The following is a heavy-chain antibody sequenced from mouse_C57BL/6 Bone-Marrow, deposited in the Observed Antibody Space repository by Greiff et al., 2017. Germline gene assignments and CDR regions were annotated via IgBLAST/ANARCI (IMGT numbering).Heavy chain of an antibody. V-gene: IGHV1-81*01. CDR3: ARPTVVASPDY. D-gene: IGHD1-1*01. Sequence: VKLQQSGAELARPGASVKLSCKASGYTFTSYGISWVKQRTGQGLEWIGEIYPRSGNTYYNEKFKGKATLTADKSSSTAYMELRSLTSEDSAVYFCARPTVVASPDYWGQGTTLTVSS. CDR2: IYPRSGNT. J-gene: IGHJ2*01. CDR1: GYTFTSYG.